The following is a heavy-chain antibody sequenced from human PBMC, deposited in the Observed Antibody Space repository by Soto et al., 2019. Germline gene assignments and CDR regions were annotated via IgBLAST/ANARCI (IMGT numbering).Heavy chain of an antibody. CDR1: GFTFSSYA. Sequence: QVQLVESGGGVVQPGRSLRLSCAASGFTFSSYAMHWLRQAPGNGLEWVAVISYDGSNKYYADSVKGRFTISRDNSKNTLYRQRNSLRAEDTAVYYCARDGAPIWSGYPRDWVQGTLVPFAS. CDR2: ISYDGSNK. D-gene: IGHD3-3*01. J-gene: IGHJ4*02. CDR3: ARDGAPIWSGYPRD. V-gene: IGHV3-30-3*01.